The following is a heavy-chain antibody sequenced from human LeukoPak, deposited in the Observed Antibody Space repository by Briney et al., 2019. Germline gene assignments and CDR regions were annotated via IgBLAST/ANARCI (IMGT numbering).Heavy chain of an antibody. J-gene: IGHJ4*02. V-gene: IGHV4-34*01. CDR2: INHGGST. D-gene: IGHD5-24*01. Sequence: SETLSLTCAVYVGSFSGYYWGWIRQPPGKGLEWVGEINHGGSTNYNPSLKSRVTISADTSKNQFSLKLTSVTAADTAVYYCARLGDGYNRPPGYWGQGTTVTVSS. CDR1: VGSFSGYY. CDR3: ARLGDGYNRPPGY.